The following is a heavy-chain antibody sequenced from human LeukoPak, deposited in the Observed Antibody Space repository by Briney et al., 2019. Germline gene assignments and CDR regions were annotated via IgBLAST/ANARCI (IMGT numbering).Heavy chain of an antibody. D-gene: IGHD1-7*01. Sequence: GGSLRLSCAASGFTFSTYAMSWVRQAPGKGLEWVSGISGSGISTYYADSVKGRFTISRDNAKNSLSLQMNSLRAEDTAVYYCARGYNWNYDYWGQGTLVTVSS. CDR3: ARGYNWNYDY. J-gene: IGHJ4*02. CDR2: ISGSGIST. V-gene: IGHV3-23*01. CDR1: GFTFSTYA.